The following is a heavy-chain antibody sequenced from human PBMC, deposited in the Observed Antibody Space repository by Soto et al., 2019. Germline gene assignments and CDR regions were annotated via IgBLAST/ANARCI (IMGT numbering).Heavy chain of an antibody. CDR2: IDPADSYA. Sequence: GESLKISCTASGYNFVTYWITWVRQNAGKGLEWMGRIDPADSYARYSPSFEGHVNMSVDRSINTAYLQWNSLRASDSAIYYCEKHIEDVYCGLEAWGQGPPVTVSS. V-gene: IGHV5-10-1*01. CDR3: EKHIEDVYCGLEA. J-gene: IGHJ6*02. D-gene: IGHD5-12*01. CDR1: GYNFVTYW.